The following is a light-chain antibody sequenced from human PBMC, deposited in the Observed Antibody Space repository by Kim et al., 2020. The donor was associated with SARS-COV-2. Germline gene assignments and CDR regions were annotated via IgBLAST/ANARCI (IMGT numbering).Light chain of an antibody. Sequence: VSPGQTASITCSGDKLGDKYAFWYQQKPGQSAVLVIYEDSKRPSGIPERFSGSNSGNTATLTISGTQAMDEADYYCQAWDRSTAVFGGGTQLTVL. J-gene: IGLJ3*02. CDR3: QAWDRSTAV. V-gene: IGLV3-1*01. CDR2: EDS. CDR1: KLGDKY.